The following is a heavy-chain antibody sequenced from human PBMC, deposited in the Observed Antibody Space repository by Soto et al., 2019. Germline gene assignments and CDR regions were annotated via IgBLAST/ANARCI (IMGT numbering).Heavy chain of an antibody. D-gene: IGHD3-16*02. V-gene: IGHV3-30*18. J-gene: IGHJ4*02. CDR3: AKDLAGYMITFGGVIVSDY. CDR1: GFTFSSYG. Sequence: GGSLRLSCAASGFTFSSYGMHWVRQAPGKGLEWVAVISYDGSNKYYADSVKGRFTISRDNSKNTLYLQMNSLRAEDTAVYYCAKDLAGYMITFGGVIVSDYWGQGTLVTVSS. CDR2: ISYDGSNK.